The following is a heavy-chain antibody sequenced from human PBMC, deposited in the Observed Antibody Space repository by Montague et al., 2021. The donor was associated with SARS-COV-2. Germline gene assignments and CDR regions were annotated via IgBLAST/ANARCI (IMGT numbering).Heavy chain of an antibody. CDR1: GGSISSPDYY. Sequence: SETLSLTCTVSGGSISSPDYYWGWIRQSPGKGLEWIGSISYAGRTYYNPSLRSRVTMSVDTSKNQFSLRLNSVSAADTAVYYCARAQVTIFGVLIMLPAAGAVDVWGQGTTVTVSS. D-gene: IGHD3-3*01. CDR2: ISYAGRT. J-gene: IGHJ3*01. CDR3: ARAQVTIFGVLIMLPAAGAVDV. V-gene: IGHV4-39*07.